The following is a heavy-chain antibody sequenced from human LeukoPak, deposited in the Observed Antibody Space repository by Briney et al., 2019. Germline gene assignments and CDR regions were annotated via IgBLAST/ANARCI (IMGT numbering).Heavy chain of an antibody. J-gene: IGHJ3*02. Sequence: GASVKVSCKASGFTFTSSAMQWVRQARGQRLEWIGWIVVGSGNTNYAQKFQERVTITRDMSTSKAYMELSSLRSEDTGVYYCAAPSGRYEDFAFDIWGQGTMVTVSS. CDR2: IVVGSGNT. CDR1: GFTFTSSA. V-gene: IGHV1-58*02. CDR3: AAPSGRYEDFAFDI. D-gene: IGHD1-26*01.